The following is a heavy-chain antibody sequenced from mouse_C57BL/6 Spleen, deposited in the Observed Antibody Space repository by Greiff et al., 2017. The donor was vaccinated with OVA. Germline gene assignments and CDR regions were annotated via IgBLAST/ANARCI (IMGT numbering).Heavy chain of an antibody. J-gene: IGHJ3*01. Sequence: VQLQQPGAELVRPGSSVKLSCKASGYTFTSYWMHWVKQRPIQGLEWIGNIDPSDSETHYNQKFKDKATLTVDKSSSTAYMQLSSLTSEDSAVYYCARTPYYDYDGFAYWGQGTLVTVSA. CDR2: IDPSDSET. D-gene: IGHD2-4*01. CDR3: ARTPYYDYDGFAY. CDR1: GYTFTSYW. V-gene: IGHV1-52*01.